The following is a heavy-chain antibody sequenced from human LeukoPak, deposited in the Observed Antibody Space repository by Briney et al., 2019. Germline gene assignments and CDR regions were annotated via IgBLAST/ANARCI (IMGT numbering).Heavy chain of an antibody. J-gene: IGHJ6*03. CDR1: GYTFTSYY. V-gene: IGHV1-46*01. CDR3: ARVHELRYFDWLSAPHYYYYMDV. CDR2: INPSGGST. D-gene: IGHD3-9*01. Sequence: ASVKVSCKASGYTFTSYYMHWVRQAPGQGLDWMGIINPSGGSTNYAQKFQGRVTMTRNTSISTAYMELSSLRSEDTAVYYCARVHELRYFDWLSAPHYYYYMDVWGKGTTVTISS.